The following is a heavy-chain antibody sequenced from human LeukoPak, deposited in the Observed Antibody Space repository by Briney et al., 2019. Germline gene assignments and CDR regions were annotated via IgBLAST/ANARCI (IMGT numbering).Heavy chain of an antibody. V-gene: IGHV1-8*01. Sequence: WASVKVPCKASGYTFTSYDINWVRQATGQGLEWMGWMNPNSGNTGYAQKFQGRVTMTRNTSISTAYMELSSLRSEDTAVYYCARGGYCSSTSCYRNLDYWGQGTLVTVSS. J-gene: IGHJ4*02. CDR3: ARGGYCSSTSCYRNLDY. D-gene: IGHD2-2*03. CDR2: MNPNSGNT. CDR1: GYTFTSYD.